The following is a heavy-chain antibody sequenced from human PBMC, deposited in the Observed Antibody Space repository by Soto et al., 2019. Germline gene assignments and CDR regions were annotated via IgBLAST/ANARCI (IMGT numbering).Heavy chain of an antibody. V-gene: IGHV5-10-1*01. CDR2: IDPSDSQT. J-gene: IGHJ4*02. D-gene: IGHD3-22*01. Sequence: GESLKISCKGSGYSFAGYWITWVRQKPGKGLEWMGRIDPSDSQTYYSPSFRGHVTISVTKSTTTVFLQWSSLRASDTAMYYCARQIYDSDTGPNFQYYFDSWGQGTPVTVSS. CDR3: ARQIYDSDTGPNFQYYFDS. CDR1: GYSFAGYW.